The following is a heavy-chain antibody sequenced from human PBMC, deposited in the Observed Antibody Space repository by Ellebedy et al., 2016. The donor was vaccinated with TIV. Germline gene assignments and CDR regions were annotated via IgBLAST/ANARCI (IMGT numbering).Heavy chain of an antibody. CDR3: ARTGYCGTTSCPAGYYYMDV. Sequence: GGSLRLXXAASGFTFSSYSMNWVRQAPGKGLEWVAVIWNDGSNEHYVDSVKGRFTISRDNSKDTLYLQMDSLRAEDTAVYSCARTGYCGTTSCPAGYYYMDVWGRGTTVTVSS. D-gene: IGHD2-2*01. CDR1: GFTFSSYS. V-gene: IGHV3-33*08. CDR2: IWNDGSNE. J-gene: IGHJ6*03.